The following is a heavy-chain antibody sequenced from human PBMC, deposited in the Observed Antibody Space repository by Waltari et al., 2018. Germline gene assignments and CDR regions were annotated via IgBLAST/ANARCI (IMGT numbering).Heavy chain of an antibody. J-gene: IGHJ4*02. D-gene: IGHD6-13*01. Sequence: EVQLVESGGGLVQPGGSLRLSCAASGFTFSSYWMSWVRQAPGKGLVWVSRVNSDGSTTTYADSVRGRFTISRDNAKNTLCLQMNSLRVEDTAVYYWARVGSWYLDSRDHFDNWGQGTLVTVSS. CDR3: ARVGSWYLDSRDHFDN. V-gene: IGHV3-74*01. CDR2: VNSDGSTT. CDR1: GFTFSSYW.